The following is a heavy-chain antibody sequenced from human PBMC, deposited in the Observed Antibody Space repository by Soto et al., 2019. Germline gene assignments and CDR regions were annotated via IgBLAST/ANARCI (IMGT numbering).Heavy chain of an antibody. CDR3: AKDPPGDYYYYMDV. CDR1: GFTFSSYG. CDR2: IWYDGSNK. J-gene: IGHJ6*03. D-gene: IGHD3-10*01. Sequence: GGSLRLSCAASGFTFSSYGMHWVRQAPGKGLEWVAVIWYDGSNKYYADSVKGRFTISRDNSKNTLYLQMNSLRAEDTAVYYCAKDPPGDYYYYMDVWGKGTTVTVSS. V-gene: IGHV3-33*06.